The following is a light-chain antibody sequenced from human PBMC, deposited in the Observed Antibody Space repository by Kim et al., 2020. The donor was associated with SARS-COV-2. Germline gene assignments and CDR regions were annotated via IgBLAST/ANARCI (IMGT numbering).Light chain of an antibody. CDR2: ASS. J-gene: IGKJ5*01. V-gene: IGKV3-15*01. CDR1: RAIINN. Sequence: VSPGERVTLSVSASRAIINNLAWYRQNPCQAPTLLIFASSTRATGVPARFSGSGSGTEFTLSISSLQSEDFAVYYCHHFNDWPITFGQGTRLEIK. CDR3: HHFNDWPIT.